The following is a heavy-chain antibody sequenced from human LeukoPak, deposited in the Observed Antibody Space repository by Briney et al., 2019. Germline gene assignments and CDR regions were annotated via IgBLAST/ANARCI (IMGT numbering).Heavy chain of an antibody. CDR2: IYPSGST. Sequence: PSETLSLTCTVSGGSIISSSYYWGWIRQPPGKGLEWIGNIYPSGSTYYHPSLNSPLTISLYTSKNPFSLKLSSVTAADTAVYYCARSISNYWFDPWGQGTLVTVSS. CDR1: GGSIISSSYY. V-gene: IGHV4-39*01. D-gene: IGHD4-11*01. J-gene: IGHJ5*02. CDR3: ARSISNYWFDP.